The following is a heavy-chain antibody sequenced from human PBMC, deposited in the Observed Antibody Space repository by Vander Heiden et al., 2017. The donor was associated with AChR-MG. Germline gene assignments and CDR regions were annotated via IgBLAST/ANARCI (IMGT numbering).Heavy chain of an antibody. CDR2: INHSGST. CDR3: ARGYTIFGVVTEFDP. CDR1: GGSFSGYY. V-gene: IGHV4-34*01. J-gene: IGHJ5*02. Sequence: QVQLQQWGAGLLKPSETLSLTCPVYGGSFSGYYWSWIRQPPGKGLEWIGEINHSGSTNYNPSLKSRVTISVDTSKNQFSLKLSSVTAADTAVYYCARGYTIFGVVTEFDPWGQGTLVTVSS. D-gene: IGHD3-3*01.